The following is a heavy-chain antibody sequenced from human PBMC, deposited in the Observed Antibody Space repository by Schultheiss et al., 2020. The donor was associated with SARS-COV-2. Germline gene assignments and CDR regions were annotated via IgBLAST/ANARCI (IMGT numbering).Heavy chain of an antibody. CDR2: ISYDGSNK. CDR3: ARGFTVTNRPFDY. D-gene: IGHD4-17*01. Sequence: GESLKISCAASGFTFSSYWMSWVRQAPGKGLEWVAVISYDGSNKYYADSVKGRFTISRDNSKNTLYLQMNSLRAEDTAVYYCARGFTVTNRPFDYWGQGTLVTVSS. V-gene: IGHV3-30*01. J-gene: IGHJ4*02. CDR1: GFTFSSYW.